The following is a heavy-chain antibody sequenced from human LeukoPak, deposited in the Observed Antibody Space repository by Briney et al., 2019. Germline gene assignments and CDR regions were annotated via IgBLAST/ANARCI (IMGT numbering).Heavy chain of an antibody. J-gene: IGHJ6*01. CDR1: GFTFSSYA. D-gene: IGHD1-26*01. CDR2: ISSNGGST. V-gene: IGHV3-64*01. Sequence: GGSLRLSRAASGFTFSSYAMHWVRQAPGKGLEYVSAISSNGGSTYYANSVKGRFTISRDNSKNTLYLQMGSLRAEDTAIYYCAKMKGHPLPKYYMDVWGQGTTVTVSS. CDR3: AKMKGHPLPKYYMDV.